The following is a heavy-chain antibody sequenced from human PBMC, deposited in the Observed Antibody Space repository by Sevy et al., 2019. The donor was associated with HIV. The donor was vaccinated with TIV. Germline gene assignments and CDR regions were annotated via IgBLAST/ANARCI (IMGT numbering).Heavy chain of an antibody. J-gene: IGHJ5*02. D-gene: IGHD1-1*01. Sequence: ASVKVSCKGSGYTFTFYGMSWVRQAPGQGLEWIGWIDTNNGNTKYGLKFQDRVTMTTDTSTTTAYLEVMSLRTDETAVYYCARGQLAEDYNWFDPWGQGTQVTVSS. CDR2: IDTNNGNT. CDR3: ARGQLAEDYNWFDP. CDR1: GYTFTFYG. V-gene: IGHV1-18*04.